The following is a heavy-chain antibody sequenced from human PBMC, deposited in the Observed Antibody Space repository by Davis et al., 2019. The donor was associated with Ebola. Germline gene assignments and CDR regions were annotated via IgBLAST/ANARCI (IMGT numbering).Heavy chain of an antibody. CDR1: GFTFRSYA. D-gene: IGHD3-3*01. V-gene: IGHV3-23*01. J-gene: IGHJ6*02. Sequence: GESLKISCAASGFTFRSYAMSWVRQAPGKGLEWVSAITGSGGTPYYADSAKGRFTISRDNSKNTLYLQMSSLRPEDTAVYYCARNDDFWIPYGMDVWGQGTTVIVSS. CDR3: ARNDDFWIPYGMDV. CDR2: ITGSGGTP.